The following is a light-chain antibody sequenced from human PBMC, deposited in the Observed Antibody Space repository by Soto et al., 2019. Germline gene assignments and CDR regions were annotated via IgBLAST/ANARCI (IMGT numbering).Light chain of an antibody. V-gene: IGKV3-11*01. Sequence: EIVWTQSPATLSLSPGERATLSCRASQSISRYLAWYQQKPGQAPRLLIYDASTRATGIPARFSGSGSGTDFTLTISSLEPEDFAVYYCQQRSNWLITFGQGTRLEIK. CDR1: QSISRY. CDR2: DAS. J-gene: IGKJ5*01. CDR3: QQRSNWLIT.